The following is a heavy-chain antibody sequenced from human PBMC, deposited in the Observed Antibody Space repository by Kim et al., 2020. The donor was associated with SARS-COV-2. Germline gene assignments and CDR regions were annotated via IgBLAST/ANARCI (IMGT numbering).Heavy chain of an antibody. J-gene: IGHJ4*02. Sequence: YSGINKYYADSVKGRFTISRDNSKNTLYLQMNSLRAEDTAVYYCAGGYDYWGQGTLVTVSS. CDR2: YSGINK. CDR3: AGGYDY. D-gene: IGHD3-22*01. V-gene: IGHV3-33*01.